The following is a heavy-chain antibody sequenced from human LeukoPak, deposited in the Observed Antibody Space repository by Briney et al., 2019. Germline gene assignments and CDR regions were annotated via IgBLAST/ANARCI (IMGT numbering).Heavy chain of an antibody. CDR3: STLLH. V-gene: IGHV3-15*07. Sequence: GGSLRLSCAASGFTFTNAWMNWVRQAPGKGLEWVGRIKSNSDGGTTDYAAPVRGRFTISRDDSKHTVYLQMDSLKIEDTAVYYCSTLLHWGQGALVAVSS. CDR2: IKSNSDGGTT. CDR1: GFTFTNAW. J-gene: IGHJ4*02.